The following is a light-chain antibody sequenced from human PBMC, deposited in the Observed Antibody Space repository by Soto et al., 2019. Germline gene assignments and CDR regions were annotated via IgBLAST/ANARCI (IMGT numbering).Light chain of an antibody. Sequence: QSVLTQPPSASWTPGQRVTISCSGSSSNIGGNTVNWYRQLPGTAPKLLIYSNYQRPSGVPDRFSGSKSGTSASLAISGLQSEDEADYYCAAWDDNLNGPGYVFGTGTKVTV. CDR1: SSNIGGNT. V-gene: IGLV1-44*01. CDR3: AAWDDNLNGPGYV. CDR2: SNY. J-gene: IGLJ1*01.